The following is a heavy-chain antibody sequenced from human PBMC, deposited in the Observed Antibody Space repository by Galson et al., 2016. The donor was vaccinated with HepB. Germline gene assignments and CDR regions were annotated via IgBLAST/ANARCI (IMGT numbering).Heavy chain of an antibody. V-gene: IGHV6-1*01. CDR1: GDSVSSDSAS. CDR3: ARSVARIAAVGID. J-gene: IGHJ4*02. Sequence: CAISGDSVSSDSASWHWLRQSPSRHLEWLGRAYYRSKWNNDYAVSVKSRITINPDTSRNHFTLQLNSVTPEDTAVYYCARSVARIAAVGIDWGQGTLVTVSS. D-gene: IGHD6-13*01. CDR2: AYYRSKWNN.